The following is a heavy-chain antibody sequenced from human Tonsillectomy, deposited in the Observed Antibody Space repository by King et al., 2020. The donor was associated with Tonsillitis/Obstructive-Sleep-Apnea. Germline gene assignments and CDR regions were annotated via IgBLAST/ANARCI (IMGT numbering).Heavy chain of an antibody. CDR2: INHSGST. V-gene: IGHV4-34*01. J-gene: IGHJ6*03. Sequence: VQLQQWGAGLLKPSETLSLTCDVYGGSFSGHYWIWIRQPPGKGLEWIGEINHSGSTNYNPSLKSRVTIPVDTSKNQFSLKLSSVTAADTTVYYCARGRGNYYYMDVWGKGTTVTVSS. D-gene: IGHD3-10*01. CDR1: GGSFSGHY. CDR3: ARGRGNYYYMDV.